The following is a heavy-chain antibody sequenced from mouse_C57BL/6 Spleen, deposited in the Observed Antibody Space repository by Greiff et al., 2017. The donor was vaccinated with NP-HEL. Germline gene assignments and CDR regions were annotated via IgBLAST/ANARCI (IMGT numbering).Heavy chain of an antibody. D-gene: IGHD1-1*01. J-gene: IGHJ1*03. CDR1: GYTFTSYW. V-gene: IGHV1-55*01. CDR2: IYPGSGST. Sequence: VQLQQSGAELVKPGASVKMSCKASGYTFTSYWITWVKQRPGQGLEWIGDIYPGSGSTNYNEKFKSKATLTVDTSSSTAYMQLSSLTSEDSAVYYCARGIITTVVAHWYFDVWGTGTTVTVSS. CDR3: ARGIITTVVAHWYFDV.